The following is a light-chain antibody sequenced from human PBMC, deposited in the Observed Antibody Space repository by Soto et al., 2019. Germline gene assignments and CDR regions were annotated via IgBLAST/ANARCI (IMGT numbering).Light chain of an antibody. Sequence: DIVLTQTPLSSPVTLGQPASISCRSSQSLVYSDGNTYLSWLQQRPGQPPRLLIYQVSNRFSGVPDRFSVSGAGTDFTLKISRVEAEDVGVYYCMKFAHFPRAFGQGTKVEIK. CDR1: QSLVYSDGNTY. V-gene: IGKV2-24*01. J-gene: IGKJ1*01. CDR2: QVS. CDR3: MKFAHFPRA.